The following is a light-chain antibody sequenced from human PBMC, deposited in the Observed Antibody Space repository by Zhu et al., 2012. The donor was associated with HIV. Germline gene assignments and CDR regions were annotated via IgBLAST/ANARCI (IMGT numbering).Light chain of an antibody. CDR3: QQYGSSPRT. CDR2: GAS. V-gene: IGKV3-20*01. CDR1: QSVTNNY. Sequence: EIVLTQSPGTLSLSPGERATLSCRASQSVTNNYLAWYQQRVGQAPRLLIHGASSRATGIPDRFSGSGSETDSTLTITRLEPEDFAVYYCQQYGSSPRTFGQGTKVEIK. J-gene: IGKJ1*01.